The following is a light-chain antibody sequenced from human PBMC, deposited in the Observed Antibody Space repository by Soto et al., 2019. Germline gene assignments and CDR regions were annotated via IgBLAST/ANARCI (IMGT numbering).Light chain of an antibody. CDR2: DAS. Sequence: EIVLTHSPGTLSLSPGERATLSCRASQSLSSRQLAWYQQKPGQAPRLLIHDASSRATGISDRFTGSGSGTDFTLTITTLEPEDFAVYYCQQYGSSPRTFGLGTKVDIK. CDR3: QQYGSSPRT. V-gene: IGKV3-20*01. J-gene: IGKJ1*01. CDR1: QSLSSRQ.